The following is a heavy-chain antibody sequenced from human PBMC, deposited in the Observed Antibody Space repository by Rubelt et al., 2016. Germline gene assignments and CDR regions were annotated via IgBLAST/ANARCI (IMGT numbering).Heavy chain of an antibody. V-gene: IGHV4-39*01. J-gene: IGHJ6*02. Sequence: QLQLQESGPGLVKPSETLSLTFTFPGGSIRSRSYYWGWIRQPPWKGLGWIGSNYYSGSPYYHPSLTIRVTLSVYASKIQFSLKLSPGTAADTAVYYCARQYNVWGQGSTVTVPS. CDR1: GGSIRSRSYY. CDR3: ARQYNV. CDR2: NYYSGSP. D-gene: IGHD1-1*01.